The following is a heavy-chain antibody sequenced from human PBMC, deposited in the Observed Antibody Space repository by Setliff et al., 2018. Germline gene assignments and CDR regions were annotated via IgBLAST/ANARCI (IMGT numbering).Heavy chain of an antibody. V-gene: IGHV4-4*02. CDR2: MYHSGNT. J-gene: IGHJ6*03. CDR1: GGSITDRNW. CDR3: ARTQGEQQLTHPYYYYYYMDV. D-gene: IGHD6-13*01. Sequence: SETLSLTCALSGGSITDRNWWNWVRQPPGKGLEWIGEMYHSGNTYYNPSLKSRVTISLDTSKNQFSLRLTSVTAADTAAYYCARTQGEQQLTHPYYYYYYMDVWGKGTTVTVSS.